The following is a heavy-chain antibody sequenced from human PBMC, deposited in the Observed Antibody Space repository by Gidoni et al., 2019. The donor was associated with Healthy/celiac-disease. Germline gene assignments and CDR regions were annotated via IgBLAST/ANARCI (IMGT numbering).Heavy chain of an antibody. J-gene: IGHJ6*03. CDR1: GFTFSSYG. V-gene: IGHV3-33*01. D-gene: IGHD6-13*01. Sequence: QVQLVESGGGVVQPGRSLRLSCAASGFTFSSYGMHWVRQAPGKGLEGVAVIWYDGSNKYYADSVKGRFTISRDNSKNTLYLQMNSLRAEDTAVYYCARDRGIAALYYYYYYMDVWGKGTTVTVSS. CDR2: IWYDGSNK. CDR3: ARDRGIAALYYYYYYMDV.